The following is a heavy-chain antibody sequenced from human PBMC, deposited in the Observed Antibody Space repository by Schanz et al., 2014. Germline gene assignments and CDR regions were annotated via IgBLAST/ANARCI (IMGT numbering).Heavy chain of an antibody. CDR2: INGDGSRT. CDR1: GFTFSSYA. Sequence: EVQLVESGGGLVKPGGSLRLSCAASGFTFSSYAMSWVRQAPGKGLVWVSRINGDGSRTAYADSVKGRFTISRDNAKNTLYLQMNSLRAEDTAVYYCAKSDAFDIWGQGTLVNGSS. J-gene: IGHJ3*02. V-gene: IGHV3-74*02. CDR3: AKSDAFDI.